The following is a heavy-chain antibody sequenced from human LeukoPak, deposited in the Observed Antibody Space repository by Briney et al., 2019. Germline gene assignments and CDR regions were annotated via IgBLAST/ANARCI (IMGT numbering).Heavy chain of an antibody. CDR1: GFTLSTYA. J-gene: IGHJ4*02. Sequence: PGGSLRLSCAASGFTLSTYAMSWVRQTPGKGLEWVAATSSSDAGTYHADSVKGRFTISRDNSKNTLYLQMNGLRADDTAVYYCAKDPTDFDSSGQTYFDYWGQGTLVTVSS. V-gene: IGHV3-23*01. D-gene: IGHD3-22*01. CDR3: AKDPTDFDSSGQTYFDY. CDR2: TSSSDAGT.